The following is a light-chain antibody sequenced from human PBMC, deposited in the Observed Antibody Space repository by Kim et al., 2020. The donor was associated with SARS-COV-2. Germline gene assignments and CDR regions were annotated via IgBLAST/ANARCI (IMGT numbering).Light chain of an antibody. CDR2: QDI. CDR1: KLGVKY. CDR3: QAWDSGVV. J-gene: IGLJ2*01. Sequence: VSVSPGQTASLTWSGDKLGVKYACLYQQKPGHSPVLVIYQDIKRPSGIPERFSGSNSGNTATLTISGTQAMDETDYYCQAWDSGVVFGGGTKLTVL. V-gene: IGLV3-1*01.